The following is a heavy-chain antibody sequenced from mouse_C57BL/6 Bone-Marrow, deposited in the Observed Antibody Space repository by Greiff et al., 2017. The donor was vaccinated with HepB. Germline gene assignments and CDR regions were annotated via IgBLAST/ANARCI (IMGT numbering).Heavy chain of an antibody. V-gene: IGHV2-5*01. Sequence: VQLIESGPGLVQPSQSLSITCTVSGFSFTSYGVHWVRQSPGKGLEWLGVIWRGGSTDYNAAFMSRLSITKDNSKSQVFFKMNSLQADDTAIYYCATPMITTLDYYAMDYWGQGTSVTVSA. D-gene: IGHD2-4*01. CDR2: IWRGGST. J-gene: IGHJ4*01. CDR3: ATPMITTLDYYAMDY. CDR1: GFSFTSYG.